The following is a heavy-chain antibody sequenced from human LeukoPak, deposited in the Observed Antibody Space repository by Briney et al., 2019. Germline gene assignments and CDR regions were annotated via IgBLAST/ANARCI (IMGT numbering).Heavy chain of an antibody. Sequence: PGGSLTLSCAASGLTFSSYAMRWVRQAPGKGLEWVSAISGSCGSTYYADFVKCRFNISRDNYKNTLYLQMNSLRAEDTAVYYCVKYDRRYWGQGTLVTVSS. V-gene: IGHV3-23*01. D-gene: IGHD3-22*01. CDR1: GLTFSSYA. CDR3: VKYDRRY. J-gene: IGHJ4*02. CDR2: ISGSCGST.